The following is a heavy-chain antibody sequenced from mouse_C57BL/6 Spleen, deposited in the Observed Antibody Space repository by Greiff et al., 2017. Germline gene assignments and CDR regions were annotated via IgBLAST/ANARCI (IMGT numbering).Heavy chain of an antibody. J-gene: IGHJ2*01. Sequence: VQLQQPGAELVKPGASVKLSCKASGYTFTSYWMQWVKQRPGQGLEWIGEIDPSDSYTNYNQKFKGKATLTVDTSSSTAYMQLSSLTSEDSAVYYCVRITTVVESRYWGQGTTLTVSS. CDR3: VRITTVVESRY. D-gene: IGHD1-1*01. CDR1: GYTFTSYW. V-gene: IGHV1-50*01. CDR2: IDPSDSYT.